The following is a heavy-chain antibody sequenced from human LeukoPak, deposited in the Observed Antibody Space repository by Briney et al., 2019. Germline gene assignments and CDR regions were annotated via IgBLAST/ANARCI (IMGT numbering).Heavy chain of an antibody. D-gene: IGHD5/OR15-5a*01. CDR3: ARSPALRPRGLNFDY. Sequence: SETLSLTCTVSGGSISSYYWSWIRQPPGKGLEWIGYIYYSGSTNYNPSLKSRVTISVDTSKNQFSLKLSSVTAADTAVYYCARSPALRPRGLNFDYWGQGTLVTVSS. CDR1: GGSISSYY. J-gene: IGHJ4*02. V-gene: IGHV4-59*01. CDR2: IYYSGST.